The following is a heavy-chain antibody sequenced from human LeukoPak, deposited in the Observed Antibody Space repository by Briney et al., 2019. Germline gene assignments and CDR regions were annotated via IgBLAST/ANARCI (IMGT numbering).Heavy chain of an antibody. D-gene: IGHD6-13*01. CDR1: GYSFTSYW. CDR2: IDPSDSYT. CDR3: ARHISRKVVPSYSSSPNWFDP. J-gene: IGHJ5*02. Sequence: GESLKISCKGSGYSFTSYWIGWVRQMPGKGLEWMGRIDPSDSYTNYSPSFQGHVTISADKSISTAYLQWSSLKASDTAMYYCARHISRKVVPSYSSSPNWFDPWGQGTLVTVSS. V-gene: IGHV5-10-1*01.